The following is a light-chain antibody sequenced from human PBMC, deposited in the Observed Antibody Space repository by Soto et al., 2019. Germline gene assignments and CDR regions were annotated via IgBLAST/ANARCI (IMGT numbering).Light chain of an antibody. CDR1: QDISSY. CDR3: QQYNNYPLT. V-gene: IGKV1-16*02. CDR2: AAS. J-gene: IGKJ4*01. Sequence: DIQMTQSPSSLSASVGDRVTITCRASQDISSYLAWFQQKPGKAPTSLIYAASSLQSGVPSKFSGSGSGTDFTLTISSLQPEDFATYYCQQYNNYPLTFGGGTKVEIK.